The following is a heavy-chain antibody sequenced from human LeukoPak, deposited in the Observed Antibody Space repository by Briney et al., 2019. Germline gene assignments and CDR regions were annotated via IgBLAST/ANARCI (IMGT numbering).Heavy chain of an antibody. CDR3: ARRAYGDDSFDY. CDR2: ITSGSSPI. Sequence: PGGSLRLSCAASGFTFRSYSMNWVRQAPGKGLEWVSYITSGSSPIYYADSVKDRFTISRDNAKNSLYLQMNSLRDEDTAVYYCARRAYGDDSFDYWGQGTLVTVSS. J-gene: IGHJ4*02. CDR1: GFTFRSYS. V-gene: IGHV3-48*02. D-gene: IGHD4-17*01.